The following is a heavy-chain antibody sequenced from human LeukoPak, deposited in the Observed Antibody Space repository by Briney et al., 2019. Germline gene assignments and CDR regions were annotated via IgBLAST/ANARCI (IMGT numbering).Heavy chain of an antibody. J-gene: IGHJ4*02. D-gene: IGHD3-10*01. CDR2: IKQDGSEK. CDR3: ARDQGLWFGELPLFDC. CDR1: GFTFSSYW. V-gene: IGHV3-7*01. Sequence: GGSLRLSCAASGFTFSSYWMSWVRQAPGKGLEWVANIKQDGSEKYYVDSVKGRFTISRDNAKNSLYLQMNSLRAEDTAVYYCARDQGLWFGELPLFDCWGQGTLVTVSS.